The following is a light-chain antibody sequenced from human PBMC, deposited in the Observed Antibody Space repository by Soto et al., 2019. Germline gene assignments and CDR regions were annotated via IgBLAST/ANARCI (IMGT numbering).Light chain of an antibody. CDR2: KAS. CDR3: QQYNNSVSWT. CDR1: QSISGW. V-gene: IGKV1-5*03. J-gene: IGKJ1*01. Sequence: DIQMTQSPSTLSASVGDRVTITCRASQSISGWLAWYQQNPGKAPKLLIYKASTLESGVPSRFSGSGSATEFTLTISSLQHDDFATYYCQQYNNSVSWTFGQGTKVEIK.